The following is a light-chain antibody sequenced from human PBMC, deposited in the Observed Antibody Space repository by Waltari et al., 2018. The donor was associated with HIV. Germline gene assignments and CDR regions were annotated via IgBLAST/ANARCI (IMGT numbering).Light chain of an antibody. CDR1: NSNIGSNT. CDR3: AAWDDSLNGVV. V-gene: IGLV1-44*01. J-gene: IGLJ2*01. CDR2: NNK. Sequence: QSVLTQPPSASGTPGQRVTLSCSGSNSNIGSNTVHWYQQLPGTAPKLLIYNNKQRPSGVPDRISGSKSGTSASMAISGLQSEDEADYYCAAWDDSLNGVVFGGGTKLTVL.